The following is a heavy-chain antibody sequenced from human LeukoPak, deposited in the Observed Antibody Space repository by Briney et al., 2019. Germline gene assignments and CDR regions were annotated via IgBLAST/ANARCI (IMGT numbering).Heavy chain of an antibody. CDR3: AKSPYCGGDCYSYYYYYGMDV. D-gene: IGHD2-21*02. CDR1: GFTFSNYG. Sequence: GGSLRLSCAASGFTFSNYGMHWVRQAPGKGLEWVAVIWYDGSNKYYADSVKGRFTISRDNSKNTLYLQMNSLRAEDTAVYYCAKSPYCGGDCYSYYYYYGMDVWGQGTTVTVSS. J-gene: IGHJ6*02. CDR2: IWYDGSNK. V-gene: IGHV3-33*06.